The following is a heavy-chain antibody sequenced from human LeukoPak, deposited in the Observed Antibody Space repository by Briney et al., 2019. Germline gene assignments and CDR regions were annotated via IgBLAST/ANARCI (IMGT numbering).Heavy chain of an antibody. D-gene: IGHD5-12*01. V-gene: IGHV3-11*01. Sequence: GGSLRLSCAASGFTFSDYYMSWIRQAPGKGLEWVSYISSSGSTIYYADSVKGRFTISRYNAKNSLYLQMNSLRAEDTAVYYCASIRRDGYPDYWGQGTLVTVSS. CDR2: ISSSGSTI. CDR3: ASIRRDGYPDY. CDR1: GFTFSDYY. J-gene: IGHJ4*02.